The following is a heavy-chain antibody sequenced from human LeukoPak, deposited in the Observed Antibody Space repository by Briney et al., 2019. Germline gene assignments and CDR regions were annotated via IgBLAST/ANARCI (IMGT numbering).Heavy chain of an antibody. J-gene: IGHJ4*02. D-gene: IGHD3-3*01. CDR3: AKGVRFLEWFEYYFDY. CDR1: GFTFSSYG. Sequence: GGSLRLSCAASGFTFSSYGMHWVRQAPGKGLEWVAVISYDGSNKYYADSVTGRFTISRDNSKNTLYLQMNSLRAEDTAVYYCAKGVRFLEWFEYYFDYWGQGTLVTVSS. CDR2: ISYDGSNK. V-gene: IGHV3-30*18.